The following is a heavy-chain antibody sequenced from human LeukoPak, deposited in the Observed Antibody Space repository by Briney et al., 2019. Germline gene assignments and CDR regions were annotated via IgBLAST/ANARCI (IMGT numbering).Heavy chain of an antibody. J-gene: IGHJ4*02. CDR3: AKDGNTVTTGFFDY. CDR1: GFTFSSYG. CDR2: IWYDGSNK. Sequence: PGGSLRLSCAASGFTFSSYGMHWVRQAPGKGLEWVAVIWYDGSNKYYADSVKGRFTISRDNSKNTLYLQMNSLRAEDTAVYYCAKDGNTVTTGFFDYWGQGTLVTVSS. V-gene: IGHV3-30*02. D-gene: IGHD4-17*01.